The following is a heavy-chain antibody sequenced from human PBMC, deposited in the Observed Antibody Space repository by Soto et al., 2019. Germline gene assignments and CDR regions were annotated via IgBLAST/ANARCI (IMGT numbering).Heavy chain of an antibody. CDR3: ARAEPGTGNWFDP. J-gene: IGHJ5*02. CDR2: IYHSGST. Sequence: QLQLQESGSGLVKPSQTLSLTCAVSGGSISSGGYSWSWIRQPPGKGLEWIGYIYHSGSTYYNPSLRSRVTISVDRSKNQFSLKLSSVTAADTAVYYCARAEPGTGNWFDPWGQGTLVTVSS. D-gene: IGHD1-1*01. V-gene: IGHV4-30-2*01. CDR1: GGSISSGGYS.